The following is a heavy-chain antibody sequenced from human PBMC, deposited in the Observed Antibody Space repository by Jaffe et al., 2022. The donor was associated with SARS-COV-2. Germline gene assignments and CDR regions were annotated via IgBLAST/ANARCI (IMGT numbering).Heavy chain of an antibody. CDR1: GGSLSGYY. Sequence: QVQLQQWGAGLLKPSETLTLSCAVYGGSLSGYYWSWIRQSPGKGLEWLGEINHRGSTNYNPSFKSRVTMSVEASKNQFSLSVFSVTAADTAVYYCARGGVVGAAAGRGFDPWGHGTLVTVSS. V-gene: IGHV4-34*01. CDR2: INHRGST. CDR3: ARGGVVGAAAGRGFDP. D-gene: IGHD6-13*01. J-gene: IGHJ5*02.